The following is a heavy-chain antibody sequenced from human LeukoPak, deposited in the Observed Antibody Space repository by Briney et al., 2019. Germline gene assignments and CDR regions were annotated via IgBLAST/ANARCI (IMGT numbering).Heavy chain of an antibody. CDR3: ARALASGYPFDY. CDR2: ISYDGSNK. Sequence: GGSLRLSCAASGFTFSSYAMHWVRQAPGKGLEWVAVISYDGSNKYYADSVKGRFTISRDNSKNTLYLQMNSLRAEDTAVYYCARALASGYPFDYWGQGTLVTVSS. V-gene: IGHV3-30*04. CDR1: GFTFSSYA. D-gene: IGHD3-22*01. J-gene: IGHJ4*02.